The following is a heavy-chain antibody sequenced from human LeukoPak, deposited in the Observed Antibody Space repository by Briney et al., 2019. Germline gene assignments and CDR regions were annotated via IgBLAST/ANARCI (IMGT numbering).Heavy chain of an antibody. CDR2: IYSGGST. D-gene: IGHD2-2*01. V-gene: IGHV3-53*01. CDR1: GFTVSTNY. J-gene: IGHJ3*02. Sequence: GGSLRLSCAASGFTVSTNYMSWVRQAPGKGLEWVSVIYSGGSTYYADSVKGRFTISRDNSKNTLYLQMNSLRAEDTAVCYCARGFSLGYCSSTTCHDAFDIWGQGALVTVSS. CDR3: ARGFSLGYCSSTTCHDAFDI.